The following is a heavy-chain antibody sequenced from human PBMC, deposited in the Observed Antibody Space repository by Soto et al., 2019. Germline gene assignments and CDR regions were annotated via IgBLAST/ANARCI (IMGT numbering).Heavy chain of an antibody. V-gene: IGHV4-4*02. D-gene: IGHD3-16*01. CDR3: ARVWGALAPIAGWFGP. CDR1: NGSITSGNW. Sequence: QVQLQESGPGLVKPSGTLSLTCAVSNGSITSGNWWSWVRQPPGKGLEWIGDIYQTGSTNYNPSLRSRVIISVDKYQNTFSLSLSSVTAADTAVYFCARVWGALAPIAGWFGPWGRGILVTVSS. J-gene: IGHJ5*02. CDR2: IYQTGST.